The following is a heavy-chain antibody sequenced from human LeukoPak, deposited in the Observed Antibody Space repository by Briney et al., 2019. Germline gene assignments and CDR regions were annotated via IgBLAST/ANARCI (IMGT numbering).Heavy chain of an antibody. Sequence: SETLSLTCTVSGGSISSYYWSWIRQHPGKGLEWIGYIYYSGSTYYNPSLKSRVTISVDTSKKQFSLKLSSVTAADTAVYYCARGYGQQLVRCYFDYWGQGTLVTVSS. D-gene: IGHD6-13*01. V-gene: IGHV4-59*06. CDR2: IYYSGST. J-gene: IGHJ4*02. CDR1: GGSISSYY. CDR3: ARGYGQQLVRCYFDY.